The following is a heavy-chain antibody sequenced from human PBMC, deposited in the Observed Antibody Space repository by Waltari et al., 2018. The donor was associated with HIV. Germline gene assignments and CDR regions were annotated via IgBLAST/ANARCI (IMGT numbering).Heavy chain of an antibody. Sequence: QVQLQQSGPGLVKPSQTLSLTCVISGDSVSSDTAAWNWIRQSPSGGLEWLGRTYFRSRWYEDYAMSVKGRIIIDADTSANQLSLHLHSVTPADTAMYFCVRDAFGLDLWGQGTLVIVSS. CDR2: TYFRSRWYE. J-gene: IGHJ4*02. CDR3: VRDAFGLDL. D-gene: IGHD1-1*01. CDR1: GDSVSSDTAA. V-gene: IGHV6-1*01.